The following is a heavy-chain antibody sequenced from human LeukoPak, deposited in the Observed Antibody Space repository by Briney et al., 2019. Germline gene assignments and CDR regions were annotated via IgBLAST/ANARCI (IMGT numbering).Heavy chain of an antibody. CDR2: ISAYNGNT. Sequence: ASVKVSCKASGYTFTGYFIHWVRQAPGQGLEWMGWISAYNGNTNYAQKLQGRVTMTTDTSTSTAYMELRSLRSDDTAVYYCARDSRDYGDTGYWGQGTLVTVSP. D-gene: IGHD4-17*01. V-gene: IGHV1-18*04. CDR3: ARDSRDYGDTGY. CDR1: GYTFTGYF. J-gene: IGHJ4*02.